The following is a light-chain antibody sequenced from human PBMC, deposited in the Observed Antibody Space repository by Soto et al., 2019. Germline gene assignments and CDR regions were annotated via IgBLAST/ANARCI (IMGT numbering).Light chain of an antibody. V-gene: IGKV3-20*01. Sequence: EIVLTQSPGTLSLSPGERATLSCRASQSDGTNYLAWFQQKPGQAPRLLTYATSTRATGLPDRFSGSGSGTDFTLTTTRLEPEDFAVYHCQQYDSSPRTFGQGTRVEIK. J-gene: IGKJ1*01. CDR2: ATS. CDR1: QSDGTNY. CDR3: QQYDSSPRT.